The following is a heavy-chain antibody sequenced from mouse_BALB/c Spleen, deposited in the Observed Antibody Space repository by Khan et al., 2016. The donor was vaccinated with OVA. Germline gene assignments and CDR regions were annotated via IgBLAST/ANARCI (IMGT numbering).Heavy chain of an antibody. Sequence: EVQLQESGPGLVKPSQSLSLTCTVTGYSITRDYAWNWIRQFPGNELEWMGYISNSGSASYNPSLKSRISITRVTSKNQFFLQLDSVTPQDTATYYCASELGRYYAMDYGGQGTSVTVSS. V-gene: IGHV3-2*02. J-gene: IGHJ4*01. CDR1: GYSITRDYA. CDR3: ASELGRYYAMDY. CDR2: ISNSGSA. D-gene: IGHD4-1*01.